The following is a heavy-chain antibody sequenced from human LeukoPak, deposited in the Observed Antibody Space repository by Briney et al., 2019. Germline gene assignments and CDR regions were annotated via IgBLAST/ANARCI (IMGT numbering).Heavy chain of an antibody. D-gene: IGHD5/OR15-5a*01. Sequence: ESGPTLVNPTQTLTLTCSFSGFSLSTAGVAVGWIRQPPGKALEWLALIYWDDDKRYTPSLKSRLAITKDTSKNQVVLTMIDMDPMDTATYFCARQGLSATAEYFQNWGQGTLVTVSS. V-gene: IGHV2-5*02. J-gene: IGHJ1*01. CDR1: GFSLSTAGVA. CDR2: IYWDDDK. CDR3: ARQGLSATAEYFQN.